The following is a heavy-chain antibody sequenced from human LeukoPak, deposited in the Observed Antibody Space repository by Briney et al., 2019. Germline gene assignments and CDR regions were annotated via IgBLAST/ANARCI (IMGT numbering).Heavy chain of an antibody. J-gene: IGHJ5*02. D-gene: IGHD6-6*01. CDR3: TSFTISSGFP. V-gene: IGHV3-15*07. CDR1: GFAFKSAW. Sequence: GGSLRLSCAASGFAFKSAWMNWVRQAPGKGLEWVGRIKSKTDGGTTDYAAPVKGRFSISRDDSTNTLYLQMNSLKAEDTAVYYCTSFTISSGFPWGQGTLVTVSS. CDR2: IKSKTDGGTT.